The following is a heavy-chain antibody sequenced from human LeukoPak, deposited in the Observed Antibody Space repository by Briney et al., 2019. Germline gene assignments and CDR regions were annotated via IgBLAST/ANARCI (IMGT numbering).Heavy chain of an antibody. CDR1: GGTFSSYA. J-gene: IGHJ4*02. Sequence: ASVKVSCKASGGTFSSYAISWVRQAPGQGLEWMGWINPNSGGTNYAQKFQGRVTMTRDTSISTAYMELSRLRSDDTAVYYCARDRIVATISTMAYWGQGTLVTVSS. V-gene: IGHV1-2*02. CDR3: ARDRIVATISTMAY. D-gene: IGHD5-12*01. CDR2: INPNSGGT.